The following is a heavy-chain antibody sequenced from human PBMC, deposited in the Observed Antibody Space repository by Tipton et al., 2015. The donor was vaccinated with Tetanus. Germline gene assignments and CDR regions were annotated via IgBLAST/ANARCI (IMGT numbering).Heavy chain of an antibody. J-gene: IGHJ4*02. CDR3: AREGDSSGTFDY. Sequence: TLSLTCTVSGGSISSGGYYWSWTRQHPGKGLEWIGYIYYSGSTYYNPSLKSRVTISVDTSKSQLSLKLSSVTAADTAVYYCAREGDSSGTFDYWGQGTLVTVSS. CDR2: IYYSGST. V-gene: IGHV4-31*03. CDR1: GGSISSGGYY. D-gene: IGHD3-22*01.